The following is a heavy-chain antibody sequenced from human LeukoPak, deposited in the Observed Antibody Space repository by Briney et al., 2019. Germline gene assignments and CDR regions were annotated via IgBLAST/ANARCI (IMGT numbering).Heavy chain of an antibody. CDR2: IFYNEGT. CDR3: VKSNSRYQPWTLDI. V-gene: IGHV4-59*01. D-gene: IGHD2-2*01. Sequence: PSETLSLTCTVSSGSFRTYYWSWIRQPPGNGLEWIGYIFYNEGTSYNPSLKSRVTISVDTSNNQLSLKVNSVTAADTAMYYCVKSNSRYQPWTLDIWGRGTMVTVSS. J-gene: IGHJ3*02. CDR1: SGSFRTYY.